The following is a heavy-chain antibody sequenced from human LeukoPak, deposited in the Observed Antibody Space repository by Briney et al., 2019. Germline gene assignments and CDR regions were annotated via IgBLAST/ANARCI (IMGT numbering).Heavy chain of an antibody. CDR3: ARLTGARPYYYDSSGYYPWAFDI. J-gene: IGHJ3*02. CDR2: IYYSGST. CDR1: GGSFSGYY. V-gene: IGHV4-59*08. Sequence: PSETLSLTCAVYGGSFSGYYWSWIRQPPGKGLEWIGYIYYSGSTNYNPSLKSRVTISVDTSKNQFSLKLSSVTAADTAVYYCARLTGARPYYYDSSGYYPWAFDIWGQGTMVTVSS. D-gene: IGHD3-22*01.